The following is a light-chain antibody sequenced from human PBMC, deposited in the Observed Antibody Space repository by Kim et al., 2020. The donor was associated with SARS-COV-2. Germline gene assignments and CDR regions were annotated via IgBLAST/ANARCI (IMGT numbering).Light chain of an antibody. V-gene: IGLV2-8*01. CDR3: SSYAGSNNWV. CDR2: EVN. J-gene: IGLJ2*01. CDR1: SSAVGVYNF. Sequence: GQSFTISCSGTSSAVGVYNFISWYQHHPGKAPKLMIYEVNKRPSGVPDRFSGSKSGNTASLTVSGLQAEDEADYYCSSYAGSNNWVFGGGTQLTVL.